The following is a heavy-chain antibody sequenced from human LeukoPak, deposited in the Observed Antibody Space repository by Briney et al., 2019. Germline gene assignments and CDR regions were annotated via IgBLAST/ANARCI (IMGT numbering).Heavy chain of an antibody. Sequence: ASVKVSCKASGYTFTTYYIHWVRQAPGQGLEWMGRINPDTGDTNYAQKFQGRVTMTRDTSITTAYMELTRLTSGDTAVYFCARGSRYQLLLYWGQGTLVTVSS. CDR1: GYTFTTYY. D-gene: IGHD2-2*01. V-gene: IGHV1-2*06. CDR3: ARGSRYQLLLY. CDR2: INPDTGDT. J-gene: IGHJ4*02.